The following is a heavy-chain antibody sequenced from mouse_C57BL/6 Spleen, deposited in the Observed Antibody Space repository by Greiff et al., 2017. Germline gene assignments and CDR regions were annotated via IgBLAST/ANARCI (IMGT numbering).Heavy chain of an antibody. D-gene: IGHD4-1*01. Sequence: QVQLQQSGPELVKPGASVKISCKASGYAFSSSWMNWVKQRPGKGLEWIGRIYPGDGDTNYNGKFKGKATLTADKSSSTAYMQLSSLTSEDSAVYFCARAGQDFDYWGQGTTLTVSS. J-gene: IGHJ2*01. CDR1: GYAFSSSW. V-gene: IGHV1-82*01. CDR3: ARAGQDFDY. CDR2: IYPGDGDT.